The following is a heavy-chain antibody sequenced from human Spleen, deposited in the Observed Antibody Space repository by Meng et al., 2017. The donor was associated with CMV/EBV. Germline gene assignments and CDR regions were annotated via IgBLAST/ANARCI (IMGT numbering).Heavy chain of an antibody. CDR3: ARVRGDYNYRPLNY. CDR1: GYTFTAYF. Sequence: SGYTFTAYFMHWVRQVAGQGLEWMGWMNPKSGGTRYSQKFQGRVTLTRDTSINTAYMELSRLRSDDTAVYFCARVRGDYNYRPLNYWGQGTLVTVSS. CDR2: MNPKSGGT. D-gene: IGHD5-24*01. V-gene: IGHV1-2*02. J-gene: IGHJ4*02.